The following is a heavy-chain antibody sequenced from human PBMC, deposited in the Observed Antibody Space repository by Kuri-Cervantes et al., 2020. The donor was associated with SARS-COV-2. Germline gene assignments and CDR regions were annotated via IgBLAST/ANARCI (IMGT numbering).Heavy chain of an antibody. V-gene: IGHV1-46*01. CDR2: INPSGGST. CDR1: GYTFTSYY. CDR3: AREDRNIDYHYGIDV. Sequence: ASVKVSCKASGYTFTSYYMHWVRQAPGQGLEWMGIINPSGGSTSYAQKFQGRVTMTRDTSTSTVYMELSSLRSEDTTVYYCAREDRNIDYHYGIDVWGQGTTVTVSS. J-gene: IGHJ6*02. D-gene: IGHD1-14*01.